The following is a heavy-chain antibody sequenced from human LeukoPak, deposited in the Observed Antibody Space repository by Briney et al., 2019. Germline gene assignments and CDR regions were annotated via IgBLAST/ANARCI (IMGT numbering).Heavy chain of an antibody. J-gene: IGHJ5*02. CDR1: GFTFTSYP. CDR3: AKDLFLFFGDT. CDR2: IASDGFMA. D-gene: IGHD3/OR15-3a*01. Sequence: GGSLRLSCAASGFTFTSYPTNWVRQAPGKGLEWVATIASDGFMAYYADSLKGRFVISRDNSQQTIYLQMNGLKADDTAVYYCAKDLFLFFGDTRGQGTLVTVSS. V-gene: IGHV3-23*01.